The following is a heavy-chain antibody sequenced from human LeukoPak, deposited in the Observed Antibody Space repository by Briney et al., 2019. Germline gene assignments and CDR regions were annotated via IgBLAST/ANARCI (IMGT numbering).Heavy chain of an antibody. CDR2: IWYDGSNK. V-gene: IGHV3-33*01. CDR1: GFTFSSYG. CDR3: ARSGYYYDSSGYPGFFDY. Sequence: GGSLRLSCAASGFTFSSYGMHWVRQAPGKGLEWVAVIWYDGSNKYYADSVKGRFTISRDNSKNTLYLQMNSLRAEDTAVYYCARSGYYYDSSGYPGFFDYWGQGTLVTVSS. D-gene: IGHD3-22*01. J-gene: IGHJ4*02.